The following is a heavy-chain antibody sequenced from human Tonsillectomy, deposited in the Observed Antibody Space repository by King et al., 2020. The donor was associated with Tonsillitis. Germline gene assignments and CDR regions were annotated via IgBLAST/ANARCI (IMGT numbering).Heavy chain of an antibody. Sequence: QLVQSGAEVKKPGASVKVSCKVSGYTSTTYGITWVRQAPGQGLEWRGWNNAYNGNTIYAQKLQGRVTVTTDTSTNTAYMELRSLRSDDTAVYYCALDILTGFYDYWGQGTLVTVSS. CDR2: NNAYNGNT. D-gene: IGHD3-9*01. CDR3: ALDILTGFYDY. CDR1: GYTSTTYG. J-gene: IGHJ4*02. V-gene: IGHV1-18*01.